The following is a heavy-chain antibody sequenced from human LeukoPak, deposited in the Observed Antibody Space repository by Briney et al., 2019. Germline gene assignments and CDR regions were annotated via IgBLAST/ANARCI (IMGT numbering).Heavy chain of an antibody. V-gene: IGHV4-59*08. CDR1: GGSISSYY. Sequence: SETLSLTCTVSGGSISSYYWSWIRQPSGKGLEWIGYIYYSGSTNYNPSLKSRVTISVDTSKNQFSLKLSSVTAADTAVYYCARHVGDGYNPADNYYYGMDVWGQGTTVTVSS. CDR2: IYYSGST. J-gene: IGHJ6*02. CDR3: ARHVGDGYNPADNYYYGMDV. D-gene: IGHD5-24*01.